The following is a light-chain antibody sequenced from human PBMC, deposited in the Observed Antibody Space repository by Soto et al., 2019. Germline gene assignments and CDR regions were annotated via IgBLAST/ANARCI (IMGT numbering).Light chain of an antibody. J-gene: IGLJ3*02. CDR2: SNN. Sequence: QSVLTQSPSASGTPGQRVTISCSGSSSNIGDNTVNWYQQLPGTAPKLLIYSNNQRPSVVPDRFSGSKSGTSASLAISGLQSEDEAEYYCAAWDDSLNGRWVFGGGTKLTVL. V-gene: IGLV1-44*01. CDR3: AAWDDSLNGRWV. CDR1: SSNIGDNT.